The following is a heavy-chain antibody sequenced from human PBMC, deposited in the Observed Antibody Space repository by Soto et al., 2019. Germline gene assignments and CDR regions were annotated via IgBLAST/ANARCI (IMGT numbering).Heavy chain of an antibody. CDR1: GYTFTSYG. Sequence: QVQLVQSGAEVKKPGASVKVSCKASGYTFTSYGISWVRQAPGQGLEWMGWISAYNGNTNYAQKHQGRVPMTTDPSASXXYRELRSLRSNDTAVYYCARDGVDTATGYYYGMDVWGQGTTVTVSS. V-gene: IGHV1-18*01. CDR3: ARDGVDTATGYYYGMDV. D-gene: IGHD5-18*01. CDR2: ISAYNGNT. J-gene: IGHJ6*02.